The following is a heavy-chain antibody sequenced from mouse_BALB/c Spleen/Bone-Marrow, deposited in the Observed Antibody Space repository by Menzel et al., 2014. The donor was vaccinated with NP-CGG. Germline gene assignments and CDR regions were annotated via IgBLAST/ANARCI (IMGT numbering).Heavy chain of an antibody. CDR3: ARSRVPYFALDY. V-gene: IGHV1-77*01. Sequence: VQGVESGPELVKPGASVKMSCTASGFTFTDYVINWVKQRTGQGLEWIGEIYSGSGDTYYNEKFKAKATLTADKSSNTVHMQLSSLTSEDSVVYFCARSRVPYFALDYWGQGTSVTVSS. CDR2: IYSGSGDT. CDR1: GFTFTDYV. J-gene: IGHJ4*01.